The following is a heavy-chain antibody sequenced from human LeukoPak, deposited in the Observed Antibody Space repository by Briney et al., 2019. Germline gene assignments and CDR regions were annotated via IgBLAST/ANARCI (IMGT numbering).Heavy chain of an antibody. Sequence: KPSETLSLTCAVSGGSIRTSRFYWGWLPHPPGKGLEWIGSIYYTGRTYYSPSLESRLSISMDTSKNQFSLRLASVAAADTALYYCAFYGVNPHYYDGWGQGILVTVAS. D-gene: IGHD4-23*01. J-gene: IGHJ4*02. V-gene: IGHV4-39*01. CDR3: AFYGVNPHYYDG. CDR2: IYYTGRT. CDR1: GGSIRTSRFY.